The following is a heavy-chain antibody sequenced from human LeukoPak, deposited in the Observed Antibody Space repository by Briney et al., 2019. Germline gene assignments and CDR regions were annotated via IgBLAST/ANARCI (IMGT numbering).Heavy chain of an antibody. D-gene: IGHD6-19*01. CDR2: INPNSGGT. CDR1: GYTFTGYY. Sequence: GASVKVSCKASGYTFTGYYMHWVRQAPGQGLEWMGRINPNSGGTNYAQKFQGRVTMTRDTSISTAYMELSRLRSDDTAVYYRARGGSSGPEGWFDPWAQGTLVTVSS. J-gene: IGHJ5*02. CDR3: ARGGSSGPEGWFDP. V-gene: IGHV1-2*06.